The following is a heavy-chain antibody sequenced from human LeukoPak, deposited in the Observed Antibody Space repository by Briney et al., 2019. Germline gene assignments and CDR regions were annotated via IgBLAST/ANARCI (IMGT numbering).Heavy chain of an antibody. CDR3: AKMRGNGDYGYYYYMDV. D-gene: IGHD4-17*01. J-gene: IGHJ6*03. V-gene: IGHV3-23*01. CDR2: ISGSGGST. CDR1: GFTFSNYA. Sequence: GGSLRLSCAASGFTFSNYAMSWVRQAPGKGLEWVSAISGSGGSTYYADSVEGRFTISRDNSKNTLYLQMNSLRAEDTAVYYCAKMRGNGDYGYYYYMDVWGEGTTVTVSS.